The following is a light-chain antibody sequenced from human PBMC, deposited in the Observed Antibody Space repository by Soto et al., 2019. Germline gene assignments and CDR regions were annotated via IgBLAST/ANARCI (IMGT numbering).Light chain of an antibody. CDR2: GDS. CDR3: QSYDSSLSGWL. V-gene: IGLV1-40*01. CDR1: SSNIGAGYN. Sequence: QSVLTQPPSVSGAPGQRVTISCTGNSSNIGAGYNVHWYQQVPGTAPKLLIYGDSNRPSGVPDRFSGSKSGTSASLAITGLQAEDEADYYCQSYDSSLSGWLFGGRTKLTVL. J-gene: IGLJ3*02.